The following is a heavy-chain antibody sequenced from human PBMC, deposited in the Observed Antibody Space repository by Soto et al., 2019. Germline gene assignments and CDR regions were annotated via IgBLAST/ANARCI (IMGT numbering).Heavy chain of an antibody. J-gene: IGHJ3*02. CDR1: GGSISSGDYY. D-gene: IGHD5-12*01. V-gene: IGHV4-30-4*01. Sequence: SETLSLTCTVSGGSISSGDYYWSWIRQPPGKGLEWIGYIYYSGSTYYNPSLKSRVTISVDTSKNQFSLKLSSVTAADTAVYYCAGGRDGYNFDAFDIWGKGTMVTVSS. CDR2: IYYSGST. CDR3: AGGRDGYNFDAFDI.